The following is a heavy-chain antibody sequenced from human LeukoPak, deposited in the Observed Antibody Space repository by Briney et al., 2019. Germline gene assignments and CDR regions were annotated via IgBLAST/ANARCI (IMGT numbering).Heavy chain of an antibody. Sequence: RGSLRLSCTISGLTFSTSGFNWVRHAPGEGLEWVASIGPTGFDRYHADSIKGRFTISRDNADNFLYLQMDSLRAEDTAVYYCATETNGRHYDYWGQGTLLTVSS. CDR3: ATETNGRHYDY. J-gene: IGHJ4*02. V-gene: IGHV3-21*06. CDR2: IGPTGFDR. D-gene: IGHD1-14*01. CDR1: GLTFSTSG.